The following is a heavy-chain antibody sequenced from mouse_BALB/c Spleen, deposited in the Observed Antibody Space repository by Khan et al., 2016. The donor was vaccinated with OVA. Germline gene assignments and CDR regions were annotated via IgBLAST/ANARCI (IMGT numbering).Heavy chain of an antibody. CDR1: GFTFSTYG. J-gene: IGHJ3*01. CDR3: ARLAYYYDSKGFAY. D-gene: IGHD1-1*01. CDR2: ISSGGSYT. Sequence: EVELVESGGDLVKPEGSLKLSCAASGFTFSTYGMSWVRQTPDKRLEWVATISSGGSYTYYPDSVQGRFTISRDNAKNNPYLQMSSLKSEDNAMFYCARLAYYYDSKGFAYWGQGTLVTVSA. V-gene: IGHV5-6*01.